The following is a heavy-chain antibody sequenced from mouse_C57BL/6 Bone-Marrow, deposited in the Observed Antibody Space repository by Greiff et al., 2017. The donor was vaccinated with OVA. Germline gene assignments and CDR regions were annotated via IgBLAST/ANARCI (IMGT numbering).Heavy chain of an antibody. CDR2: IYPGNSDT. CDR3: TQFITTPYWYFDV. D-gene: IGHD1-1*01. V-gene: IGHV1-5*01. Sequence: DVKLQESGTVLARPGASVKMSCKTSGYTFTSYWMHWVKQRPGQGLEWIGAIYPGNSDTSYNQKFKGKAKLTAVTSASTAYMELSSLTNEDSAVYYCTQFITTPYWYFDVWGTGTTVTVSS. CDR1: GYTFTSYW. J-gene: IGHJ1*03.